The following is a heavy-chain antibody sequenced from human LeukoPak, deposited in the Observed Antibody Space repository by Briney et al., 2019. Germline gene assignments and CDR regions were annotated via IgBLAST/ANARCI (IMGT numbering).Heavy chain of an antibody. CDR3: ATEGRQQLVRVFDY. CDR2: INPSGGST. V-gene: IGHV1-46*01. CDR1: GGTFSSYA. J-gene: IGHJ4*02. D-gene: IGHD6-13*01. Sequence: GSVKVSCKASGGTFSSYAISWVRQAPGQGLEWMGIINPSGGSTSYAQKFQGRVTMTRDTSTSTVYMELSSLRSEDTAVYYCATEGRQQLVRVFDYWGQGTLVTVSS.